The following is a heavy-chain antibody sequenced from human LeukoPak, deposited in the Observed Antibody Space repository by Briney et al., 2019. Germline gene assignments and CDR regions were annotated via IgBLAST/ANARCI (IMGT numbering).Heavy chain of an antibody. CDR2: ISAYNGNT. CDR3: ASGKGIVVVTAMSH. CDR1: GYTFTSYG. J-gene: IGHJ4*02. D-gene: IGHD2-21*02. V-gene: IGHV1-18*01. Sequence: GASVKVSCKASGYTFTSYGISWVRQAPGQGLEWMGWISAYNGNTNYAQKLQGRVTMTTDTSTSTAYMELRSLRSDDTAVYYCASGKGIVVVTAMSHWGQGTLVTVSS.